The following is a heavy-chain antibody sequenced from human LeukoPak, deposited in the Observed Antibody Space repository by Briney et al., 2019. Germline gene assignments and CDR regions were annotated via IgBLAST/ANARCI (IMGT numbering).Heavy chain of an antibody. CDR1: GLTFSSYA. CDR3: AKGGDYDILTGYFSTFDY. J-gene: IGHJ4*02. Sequence: GGSLRLSCAASGLTFSSYAMSWVRQAPGRGLEWVSGISGSGGTTYYADSVKGRFTISRDNSKNTLYLQMNSLRAEDTAVYYCAKGGDYDILTGYFSTFDYWGQGTLVTVSS. D-gene: IGHD3-9*01. CDR2: ISGSGGTT. V-gene: IGHV3-23*01.